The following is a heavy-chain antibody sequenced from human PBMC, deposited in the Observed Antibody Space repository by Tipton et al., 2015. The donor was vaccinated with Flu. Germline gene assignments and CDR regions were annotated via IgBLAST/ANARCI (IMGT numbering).Heavy chain of an antibody. CDR3: AKEVIVPSLMRYFDY. Sequence: SLRLSCAASGFTFRSHAMTWVRQAPGKGLEWISGVSSSGGSTYYADSVKGRFTISRDNSKNTLYLQMSSLRAEDTAVYYCAKEVIVPSLMRYFDYWGQGTLVTVSS. J-gene: IGHJ4*02. CDR2: VSSSGGST. V-gene: IGHV3-23*01. D-gene: IGHD2/OR15-2a*01. CDR1: GFTFRSHA.